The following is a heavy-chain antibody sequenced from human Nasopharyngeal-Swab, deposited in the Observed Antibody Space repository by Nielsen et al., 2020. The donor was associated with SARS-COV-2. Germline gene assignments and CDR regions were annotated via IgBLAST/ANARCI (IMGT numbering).Heavy chain of an antibody. J-gene: IGHJ4*02. Sequence: GESLKISCAASGFTFSNAWMSWVRQAPGKGLEWVGRIKSKTDGGTTDYAAPVKGRFTISRDDSKNTLYLQMNSLETEDTAVYYCTTDRRFGESLDYWGQGTLVTVSS. CDR3: TTDRRFGESLDY. D-gene: IGHD3-10*01. CDR2: IKSKTDGGTT. CDR1: GFTFSNAW. V-gene: IGHV3-15*01.